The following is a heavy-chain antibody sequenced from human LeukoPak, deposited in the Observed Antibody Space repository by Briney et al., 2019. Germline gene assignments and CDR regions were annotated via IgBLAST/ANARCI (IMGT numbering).Heavy chain of an antibody. CDR2: ISSSSSYI. D-gene: IGHD3-22*01. Sequence: GGSLRLSCAASGFTFSNYSMNWVRQAPGKGLEWVSSISSSSSYIYYADSVKGRFTISRDNAKNSLYLQMNSLRAEDTAVYYCARADYDSSGYGYWGQGTLVTVSS. V-gene: IGHV3-21*01. CDR3: ARADYDSSGYGY. CDR1: GFTFSNYS. J-gene: IGHJ4*02.